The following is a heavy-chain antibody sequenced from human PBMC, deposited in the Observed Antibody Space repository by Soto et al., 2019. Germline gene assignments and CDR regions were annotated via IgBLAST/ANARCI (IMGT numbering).Heavy chain of an antibody. CDR2: LYWDDDK. J-gene: IGHJ4*02. V-gene: IGHV2-5*02. D-gene: IGHD7-27*01. CDR1: GFSLSTSGVG. Sequence: QITLKESGPTLVKPTQTLTRTCTFSGFSLSTSGVGVGWIRQPPGKALEWLAFLYWDDDKRYSPSLKSRLTITKDTSKNQVLLTMTNMDPVDTATYYCARTSVNWGSRGLVDYWGQGTLVTVAS. CDR3: ARTSVNWGSRGLVDY.